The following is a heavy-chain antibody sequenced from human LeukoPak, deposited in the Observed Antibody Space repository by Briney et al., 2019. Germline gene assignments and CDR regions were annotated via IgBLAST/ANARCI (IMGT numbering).Heavy chain of an antibody. CDR2: IKQDGSEK. Sequence: GGSLRLSCAASGFTFSSYWMSWVRQAPGKGLEWVANIKQDGSEKYYVGSVKGRFTISRDNAKNSLYLQMNSLRAEDTAVYYCARAGISGWAYYFDYWGQGTLVTVSS. J-gene: IGHJ4*02. V-gene: IGHV3-7*01. CDR3: ARAGISGWAYYFDY. CDR1: GFTFSSYW. D-gene: IGHD3-3*02.